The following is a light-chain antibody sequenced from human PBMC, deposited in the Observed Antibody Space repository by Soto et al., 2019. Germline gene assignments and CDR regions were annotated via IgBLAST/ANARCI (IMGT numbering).Light chain of an antibody. J-gene: IGKJ1*01. CDR1: QTISSW. V-gene: IGKV1-5*03. CDR3: QHYNSYSEA. CDR2: KAS. Sequence: DIQMTQSHSTLSGSVVERVTIXCRASQTISSWLAWYQQKPGKAPKLLIYKASTLKSGVPSRFSGSGSGTEFTLTISSLQPDDFATYYCQHYNSYSEAFGQGTKVDI.